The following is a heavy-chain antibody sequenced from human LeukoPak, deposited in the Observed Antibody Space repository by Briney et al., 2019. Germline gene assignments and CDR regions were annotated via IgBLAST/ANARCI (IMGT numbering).Heavy chain of an antibody. Sequence: GRSLRLSCAASGFTFDDYAMHWVRQAPGKGLEWVSGISWNSGSIGYADSVKGRFTISRDNAKNSLYLQMNSLRAEDTALYDCAKSNYGLLLYYFDYWGQGTLVTVSS. CDR1: GFTFDDYA. J-gene: IGHJ4*02. D-gene: IGHD2-15*01. CDR3: AKSNYGLLLYYFDY. V-gene: IGHV3-9*01. CDR2: ISWNSGSI.